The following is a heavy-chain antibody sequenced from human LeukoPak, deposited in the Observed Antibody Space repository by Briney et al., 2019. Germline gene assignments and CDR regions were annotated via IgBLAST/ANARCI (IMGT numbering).Heavy chain of an antibody. Sequence: GGSLRLSCAASGFTFSSFDMHWVRQPTGQGLEWVSTIGTASDTYYPGSVEGRFTLSRDNAKNSLYLQMNSLTAEDTAVYYCARGPPRGKYYYMDVWGKGTTVTVSS. V-gene: IGHV3-13*01. CDR1: GFTFSSFD. D-gene: IGHD1-1*01. J-gene: IGHJ6*03. CDR2: IGTASDT. CDR3: ARGPPRGKYYYMDV.